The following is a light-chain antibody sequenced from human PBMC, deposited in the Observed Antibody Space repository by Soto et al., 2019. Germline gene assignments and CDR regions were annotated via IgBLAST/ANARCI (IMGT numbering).Light chain of an antibody. J-gene: IGKJ5*01. CDR3: QQYNKWPIT. Sequence: ESVFTQSPATLSLSPGERAALSCRSSQSVGSVLAWYQQKPGQAPRLLIYGASSRATGISGSFSGSGSGTEFTLTITSLQSEDSAVYYCQQYNKWPITFGQGTRLEIK. CDR1: QSVGSV. CDR2: GAS. V-gene: IGKV3-15*01.